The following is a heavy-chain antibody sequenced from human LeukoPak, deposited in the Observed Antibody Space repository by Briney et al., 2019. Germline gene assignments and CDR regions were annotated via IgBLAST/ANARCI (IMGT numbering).Heavy chain of an antibody. D-gene: IGHD3-3*01. CDR3: ARGLGYDFWSGYYTGPFDY. Sequence: SSETLSLTCTVSGGSISSYYWSWIRQPPGKGLEWIGYIYYSGSTNYNTSLKSRVTISVDASRNQFSLKLSSVTAADTAVYYCARGLGYDFWSGYYTGPFDYWGQGTLVTVSS. V-gene: IGHV4-59*01. J-gene: IGHJ4*02. CDR2: IYYSGST. CDR1: GGSISSYY.